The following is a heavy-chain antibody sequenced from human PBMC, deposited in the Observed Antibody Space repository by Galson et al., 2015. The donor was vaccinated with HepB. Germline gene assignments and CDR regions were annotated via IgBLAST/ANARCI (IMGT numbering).Heavy chain of an antibody. Sequence: SVKVSCKASGGPFKSISINWVRQAPGQGLEWMGGVVPVFGVGNYAQKFQGRVTITADTSTTTAYMELTRLTSDDTAMYYCVTGADCSGGSCYEGYWGRGTLVTVSS. CDR3: VTGADCSGGSCYEGY. V-gene: IGHV1-69*10. CDR1: GGPFKSIS. J-gene: IGHJ4*02. CDR2: VVPVFGVG. D-gene: IGHD2-8*02.